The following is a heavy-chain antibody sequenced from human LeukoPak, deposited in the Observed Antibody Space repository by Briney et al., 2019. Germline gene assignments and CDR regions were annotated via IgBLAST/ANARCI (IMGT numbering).Heavy chain of an antibody. Sequence: ASVKVSCKASGYTFTSYGISWVRQAPGQGLEWMGWINTNTGNPTYAQGFTGRFVFSLDTSVSTAYLQISSLKAEDTAVYYCATPGYYGSGSLKLWGKGTTVTVSS. CDR2: INTNTGNP. CDR1: GYTFTSYG. J-gene: IGHJ6*04. D-gene: IGHD3-10*01. CDR3: ATPGYYGSGSLKL. V-gene: IGHV7-4-1*02.